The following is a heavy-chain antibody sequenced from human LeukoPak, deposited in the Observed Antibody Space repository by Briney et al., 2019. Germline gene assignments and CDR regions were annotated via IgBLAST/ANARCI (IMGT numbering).Heavy chain of an antibody. J-gene: IGHJ5*02. V-gene: IGHV1-69*13. D-gene: IGHD3-9*01. CDR2: IIPIFGTA. CDR3: ARKHQYYDIPGGWFDP. Sequence: GASVKVFCKASGGTFSSYAISWVRQAPGQGLEWMGGIIPIFGTANYAQKFQGRVTITADESTSTAYMELSSLRSEDTAVYYCARKHQYYDIPGGWFDPWGQGTLVTVSS. CDR1: GGTFSSYA.